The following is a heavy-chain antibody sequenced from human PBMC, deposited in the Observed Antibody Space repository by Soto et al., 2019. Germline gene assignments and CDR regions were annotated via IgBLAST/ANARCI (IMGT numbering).Heavy chain of an antibody. CDR3: ASVSGGPGYDRLAV. J-gene: IGHJ6*01. CDR1: GLTCNKYW. V-gene: IGHV3-7*03. D-gene: IGHD2-8*02. Sequence: GGSLRLSCAASGLTCNKYWMTWVRQAPGKGLEWVATIKHDGSEKSNLDSVEGRFTISRDNARNSLSLQMNSLRVEDTAVYFCASVSGGPGYDRLAVWAQGTSVTVSS. CDR2: IKHDGSEK.